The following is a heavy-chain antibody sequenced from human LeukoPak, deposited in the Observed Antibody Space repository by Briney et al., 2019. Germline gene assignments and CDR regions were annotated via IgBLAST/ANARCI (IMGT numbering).Heavy chain of an antibody. J-gene: IGHJ5*02. CDR3: ARDLALLWFGELFYLFDP. CDR1: GYTFTGYY. D-gene: IGHD3-10*01. Sequence: ASVKVSCKASGYTFTGYYMNWGRQAAGQGLEWMGWITPNSGGTNYAQKFQGRVTMTRHPSISTAYMELSRLRADDTAVYYCARDLALLWFGELFYLFDPWGQGTLVTVSS. V-gene: IGHV1-2*02. CDR2: ITPNSGGT.